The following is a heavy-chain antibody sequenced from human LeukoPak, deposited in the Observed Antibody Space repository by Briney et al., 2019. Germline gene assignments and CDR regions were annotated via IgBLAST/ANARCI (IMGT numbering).Heavy chain of an antibody. Sequence: GGSLRLSCAASGFTFSSYGMSWVRQAPGKGLEWVSAISGSGGSTYYADSVKGRFTISRDNSKNTLYLQMNSLRAEDTAVYYCAKGGRGTYGSGKSYYYYYMDVWGKGTTVTISS. V-gene: IGHV3-23*01. CDR2: ISGSGGST. J-gene: IGHJ6*03. CDR1: GFTFSSYG. CDR3: AKGGRGTYGSGKSYYYYYMDV. D-gene: IGHD3-10*01.